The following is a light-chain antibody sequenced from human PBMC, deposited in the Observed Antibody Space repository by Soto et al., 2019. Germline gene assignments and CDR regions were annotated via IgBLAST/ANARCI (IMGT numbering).Light chain of an antibody. Sequence: DIVMTQSPDSLAVSLGERATINCKSSQSVLHSSNNKNYLTWYQQKPGQPPKLLIYWASTRESGVPDRFSGRGSGKDFHLPHSHPQAESGGIYFFQNYLGPPIPFGPGNKG. V-gene: IGKV4-1*01. CDR2: WAS. CDR1: QSVLHSSNNKNY. J-gene: IGKJ3*01. CDR3: QNYLGPPIP.